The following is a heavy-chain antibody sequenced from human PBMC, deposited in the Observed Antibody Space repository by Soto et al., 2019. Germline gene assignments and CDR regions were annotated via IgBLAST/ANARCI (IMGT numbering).Heavy chain of an antibody. CDR3: AKAGWYTSSSRSDC. J-gene: IGHJ4*02. Sequence: QVQLVESGGGVVQPGTSLRLSCSASGFTLSGVDMHWVRQAPGKGLEWVAVMSYDGRNQYYADSVKGRFTVSRDSSKSTLYLQMNSLRTEDAAVYYCAKAGWYTSSSRSDCWGQGTLVTVSS. CDR1: GFTLSGVD. D-gene: IGHD6-6*01. V-gene: IGHV3-30*18. CDR2: MSYDGRNQ.